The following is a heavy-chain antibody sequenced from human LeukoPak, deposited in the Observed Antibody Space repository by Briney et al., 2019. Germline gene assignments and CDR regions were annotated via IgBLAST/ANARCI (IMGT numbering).Heavy chain of an antibody. D-gene: IGHD4/OR15-4a*01. CDR3: AREEGGVLVY. Sequence: PGGSLRLSCAASGFTFRSYAMQWVRQAPGKGLEWVAVIWYDGSNKYYADSVKGRFTISRDNSKNTLYLQMNSLRAEDTAVYYCAREEGGVLVYWGQGTLVTVSS. J-gene: IGHJ4*02. V-gene: IGHV3-33*08. CDR2: IWYDGSNK. CDR1: GFTFRSYA.